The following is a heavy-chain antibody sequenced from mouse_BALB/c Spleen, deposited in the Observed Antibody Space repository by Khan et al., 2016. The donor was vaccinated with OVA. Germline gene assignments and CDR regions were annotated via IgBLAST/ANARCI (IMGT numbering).Heavy chain of an antibody. Sequence: EVELVESGGDLVKPGGSLKLSCAASGFTFSTFGMSWVRQSPDRRLEWVATINTGGFYNYYSDIVKGRFTISRDNAKSTLYLQMSSLKSEDTAIYYCARLAYYYNSEGFAYWGQGTLVTVSA. D-gene: IGHD1-1*01. CDR2: INTGGFYN. CDR3: ARLAYYYNSEGFAY. J-gene: IGHJ3*01. V-gene: IGHV5-6*01. CDR1: GFTFSTFG.